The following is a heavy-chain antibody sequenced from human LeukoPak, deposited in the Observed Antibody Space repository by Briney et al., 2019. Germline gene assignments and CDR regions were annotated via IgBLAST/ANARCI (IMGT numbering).Heavy chain of an antibody. V-gene: IGHV4-4*07. CDR2: IYTSGST. D-gene: IGHD3-22*01. CDR3: ARYFYDSSGYYYPDY. CDR1: GGSISGFY. Sequence: SETLSLTCTVSGGSISGFYWSWIRQPAGKGLEWIGRIYTSGSTDYNPSLKSRVTMSVDKSKNQASMKVSSVTAADTAVYYCARYFYDSSGYYYPDYWGQGTLVTVSS. J-gene: IGHJ4*02.